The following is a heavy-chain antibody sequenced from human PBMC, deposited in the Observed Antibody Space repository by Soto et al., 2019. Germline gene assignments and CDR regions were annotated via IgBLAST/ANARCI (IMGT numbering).Heavy chain of an antibody. CDR1: GYTFTSYG. Sequence: ASVKVSCKASGYTFTSYGISWVRQAPGQGLEWMGWISAYNGNTNYAQKLQGRVTMTTDTSTSTAYMELRSLRSDDTAVYYCARVKDIVLMVYANTRGNFDYWGQGTLVTVSS. CDR2: ISAYNGNT. CDR3: ARVKDIVLMVYANTRGNFDY. J-gene: IGHJ4*02. V-gene: IGHV1-18*01. D-gene: IGHD2-8*01.